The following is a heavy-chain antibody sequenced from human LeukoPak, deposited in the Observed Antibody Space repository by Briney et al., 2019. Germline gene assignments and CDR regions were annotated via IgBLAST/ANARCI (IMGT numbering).Heavy chain of an antibody. CDR1: GFTFSSYS. J-gene: IGHJ6*03. D-gene: IGHD4-17*01. CDR2: ISSSSSYI. V-gene: IGHV3-21*01. Sequence: GGSLRLSCAASGFTFSSYSMNWVRQAPGKGLEWVSSISSSSSYIYYADSVKGRFTISGDNAKNSLYLQMNSLRAEDTAVYYCARDAPDYVYYYYMDVWGKGTTVTVSS. CDR3: ARDAPDYVYYYYMDV.